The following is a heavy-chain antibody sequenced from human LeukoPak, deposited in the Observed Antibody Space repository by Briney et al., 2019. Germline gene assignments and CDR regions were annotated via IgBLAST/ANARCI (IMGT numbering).Heavy chain of an antibody. J-gene: IGHJ5*02. CDR2: IRSNSDRGTI. CDR1: GFTFSNAW. D-gene: IGHD3-22*01. V-gene: IGHV3-15*07. CDR3: ATDFYDST. Sequence: GGSLRLSCATSGFTFSNAWMNWVRQAPGKGLEWVGRIRSNSDRGTIDYAAPVKGRFTLSRDDSKTTLYLQMNSLQTEDTAVYYCATDFYDSTWGQGTLVTVSS.